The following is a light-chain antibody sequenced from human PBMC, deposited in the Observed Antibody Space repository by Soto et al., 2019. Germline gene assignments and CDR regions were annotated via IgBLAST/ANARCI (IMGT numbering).Light chain of an antibody. CDR2: AAS. J-gene: IGKJ1*01. CDR1: QGISNY. V-gene: IGKV1-16*01. CDR3: QQYNSYS. Sequence: DIQMTQSPSSLSASVGDRVTITCRASQGISNYLARHQQKPGKVPLLLIYAASSLGSGAPSSCSGSGSGTEFTITISRLQPDDFATYYCQQYNSYSFGQGTKVDIK.